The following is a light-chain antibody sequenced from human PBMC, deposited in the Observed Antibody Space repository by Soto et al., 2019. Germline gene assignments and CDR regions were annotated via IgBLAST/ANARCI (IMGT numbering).Light chain of an antibody. Sequence: EIVMTQSPATLSVSPGERATLSCRASQSVSSNLAWYQQKPGQAPRLLIYVASTRATGIPARFSGSGSGTECTLTISSLQSEDFADYYCQQYNNWPFTFGPGTKVDIK. J-gene: IGKJ3*01. CDR2: VAS. CDR3: QQYNNWPFT. CDR1: QSVSSN. V-gene: IGKV3-15*01.